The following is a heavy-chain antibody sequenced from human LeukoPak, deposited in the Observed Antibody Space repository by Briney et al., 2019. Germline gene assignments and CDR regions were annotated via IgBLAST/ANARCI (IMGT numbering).Heavy chain of an antibody. V-gene: IGHV3-7*01. J-gene: IGHJ4*02. CDR1: GFTFSSYW. CDR3: AGGYCSTTSCFDY. D-gene: IGHD2-2*01. CDR2: IKQDGSEK. Sequence: GGSLRLSCAASGFTFSSYWMSWVRQAPGKGLEWVATIKQDGSEKYYVDSVKGRFTISRDNAKNSLYLQMNSLRAEDTAVYYCAGGYCSTTSCFDYCGQGNLVTVSS.